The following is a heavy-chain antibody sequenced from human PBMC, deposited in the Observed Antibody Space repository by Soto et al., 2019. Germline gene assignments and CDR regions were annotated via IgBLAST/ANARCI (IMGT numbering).Heavy chain of an antibody. J-gene: IGHJ4*02. D-gene: IGHD5-12*01. Sequence: EVQLVESGGGLVKPGGSLRLPCAASGFSFSNAWMNWVRQAPGKGLEWVGRIKSKTDGETTQYAAPVKGRFTISRDDSTNTLYLQMNSLTTEDTAVYYCTTADGYNPFDYWGQGTLVTVSS. CDR2: IKSKTDGETT. CDR3: TTADGYNPFDY. V-gene: IGHV3-15*07. CDR1: GFSFSNAW.